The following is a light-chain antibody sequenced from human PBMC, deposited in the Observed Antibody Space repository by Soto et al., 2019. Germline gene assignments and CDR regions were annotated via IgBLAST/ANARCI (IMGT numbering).Light chain of an antibody. CDR3: QQYYSYPFWT. CDR2: AAS. J-gene: IGKJ1*01. Sequence: AIRMTQSPSSLSASTGDRVTITCRASQGISSYLAWYQQKPGKAPKLLIYAASTLQSGVPSRFSGSGSGTDFTLTISCLQSEDFANHYCQQYYSYPFWTLRQGTKVDI. V-gene: IGKV1-8*01. CDR1: QGISSY.